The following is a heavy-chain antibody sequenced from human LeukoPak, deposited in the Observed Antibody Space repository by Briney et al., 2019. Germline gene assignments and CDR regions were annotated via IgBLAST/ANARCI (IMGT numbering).Heavy chain of an antibody. Sequence: PGKSLRLSCAASGFTFSSYGMHWVRQAPGKGLEWVAVIWYDGRNKHYADSVKGRFTISRDNSKNTLYLQMNSLRAGGTAVYYRARGPRDIVVVDAHYFDYWGQGTLVTASS. CDR1: GFTFSSYG. J-gene: IGHJ4*02. V-gene: IGHV3-33*01. CDR3: ARGPRDIVVVDAHYFDY. CDR2: IWYDGRNK. D-gene: IGHD2-15*01.